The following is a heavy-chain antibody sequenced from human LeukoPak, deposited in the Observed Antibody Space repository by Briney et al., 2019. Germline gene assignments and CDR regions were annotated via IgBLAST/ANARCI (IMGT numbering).Heavy chain of an antibody. CDR3: AMDPYSSSWYFLFDY. J-gene: IGHJ4*02. CDR2: INAGNGNT. Sequence: ASVKVSCTASGYTFTSYGISWVRQAPGQRLEWMGWINAGNGNTKYSQKFQGRVTITRDTSASTAYMELSSLRSEDTAVYYCAMDPYSSSWYFLFDYWGQGTLVTVSS. V-gene: IGHV1-3*01. CDR1: GYTFTSYG. D-gene: IGHD6-13*01.